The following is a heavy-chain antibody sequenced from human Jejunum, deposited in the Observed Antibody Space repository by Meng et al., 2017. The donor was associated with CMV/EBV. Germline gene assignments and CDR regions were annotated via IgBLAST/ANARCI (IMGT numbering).Heavy chain of an antibody. J-gene: IGHJ4*02. Sequence: CKGSGYSFTSYWIGWVRQMPGKGLGWMGIINPSDSHTRYNPSFQGLVTISADRSISTAYLQWSSLKASDTAMYYCARSYVYNYPSDYWGQGTLVTVSS. CDR2: INPSDSHT. D-gene: IGHD5-24*01. V-gene: IGHV5-51*01. CDR3: ARSYVYNYPSDY. CDR1: GYSFTSYW.